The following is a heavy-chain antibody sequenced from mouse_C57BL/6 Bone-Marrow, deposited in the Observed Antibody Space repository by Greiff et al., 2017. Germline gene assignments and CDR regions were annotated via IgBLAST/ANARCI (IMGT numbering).Heavy chain of an antibody. J-gene: IGHJ2*01. CDR1: GYTFTDYY. Sequence: EVQLQQSGPVLVKPGASVKMSCKASGYTFTDYYMNWVKQSHGKSLEWIGVIDPYDGGTSYNPKFKGKATLTVDKSSSTAYMELNSLTSEVSAFYYCASAGLRFDYWGQGTTLTVSS. CDR3: ASAGLRFDY. V-gene: IGHV1-19*01. CDR2: IDPYDGGT. D-gene: IGHD2-4*01.